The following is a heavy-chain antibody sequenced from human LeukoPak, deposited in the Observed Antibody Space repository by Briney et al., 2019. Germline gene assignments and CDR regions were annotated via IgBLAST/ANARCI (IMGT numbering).Heavy chain of an antibody. CDR1: GFTVSSNY. CDR3: AGVIPHAYGMDV. J-gene: IGHJ6*02. V-gene: IGHV3-66*01. Sequence: GGSLRLSCAASGFTVSSNYMSWVRQAPGKGLEWVSVIYSGGSTYYADSVKGRFTISRDNSKNTLYLQMNSLRAEDTAVYYCAGVIPHAYGMDVWGQGTTVTVSS. CDR2: IYSGGST. D-gene: IGHD2-2*02.